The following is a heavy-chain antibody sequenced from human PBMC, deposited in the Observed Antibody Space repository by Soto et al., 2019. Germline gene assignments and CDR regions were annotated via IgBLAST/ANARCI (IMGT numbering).Heavy chain of an antibody. CDR2: VSGRGDST. V-gene: IGHV3-23*01. D-gene: IGHD3-10*01. CDR1: GFTFNNYA. Sequence: GGSLRLSCAASGFTFNNYAMYWVRQAPGKGLEWVSAVSGRGDSTYYADSVKGRFTISRDNSKNTLSLQMNSLRDEDTAVYYCAKSPGGYHIGSGGFDYWGQGSLVNAPQ. J-gene: IGHJ4*02. CDR3: AKSPGGYHIGSGGFDY.